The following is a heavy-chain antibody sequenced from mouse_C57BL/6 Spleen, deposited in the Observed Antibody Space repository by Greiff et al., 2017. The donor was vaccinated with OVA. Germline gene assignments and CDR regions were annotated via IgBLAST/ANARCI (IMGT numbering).Heavy chain of an antibody. J-gene: IGHJ1*03. V-gene: IGHV1-52*01. D-gene: IGHD2-14*01. CDR1: GYTFTSYW. CDR3: ARGGGVRPYWYYDG. Sequence: VQLQQPGAELVRPGSSVKLSCKASGYTFTSYWMHWVKQRPIQGLEWIGNIDPSDSETHYNQKFKDKATLTVDKSSSTSYMQLSSLTSEDSAVYYGARGGGVRPYWYYDGWGTGTTVTVAS. CDR2: IDPSDSET.